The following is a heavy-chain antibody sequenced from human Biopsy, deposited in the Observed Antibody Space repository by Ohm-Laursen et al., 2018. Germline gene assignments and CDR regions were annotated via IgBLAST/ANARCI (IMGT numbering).Heavy chain of an antibody. J-gene: IGHJ4*02. V-gene: IGHV4-59*11. CDR1: GGSFTGHY. D-gene: IGHD4-23*01. Sequence: GTLSLTCTVSGGSFTGHYWSWIRQPPGKGLEWIGHISYTGYTSYNASLKSRVTISVDTSRNHFSLRLSSLTAADTAAYYCARGSNDFGGLYFPRWGQGTLLTVSS. CDR2: ISYTGYT. CDR3: ARGSNDFGGLYFPR.